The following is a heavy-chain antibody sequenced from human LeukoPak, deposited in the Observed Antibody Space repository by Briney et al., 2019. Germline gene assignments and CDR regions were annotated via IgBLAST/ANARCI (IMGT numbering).Heavy chain of an antibody. D-gene: IGHD6-6*01. Sequence: SETLSLTCTVSGGSISGYYWSWIRQPPGNGLEYIGYIYHSGSTNYNPSLKSRVTMSVDKSKNQCPLRLRSVTAADTAMYFCARSTQESSTSFDYWGRGTLVTVSS. J-gene: IGHJ4*02. CDR3: ARSTQESSTSFDY. V-gene: IGHV4-59*01. CDR1: GGSISGYY. CDR2: IYHSGST.